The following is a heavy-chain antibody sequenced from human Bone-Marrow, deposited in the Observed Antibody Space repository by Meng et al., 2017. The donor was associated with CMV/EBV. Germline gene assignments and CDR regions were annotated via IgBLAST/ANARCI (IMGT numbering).Heavy chain of an antibody. CDR1: GFTFSSYW. CDR2: IKQDGSEK. CDR3: ARDGWGDSSGYYGTIDY. V-gene: IGHV3-7*01. J-gene: IGHJ4*02. Sequence: GESLKISCAASGFTFSSYWMSWVRQAPGKGLEWVANIKQDGSEKYYVDSVKGRFNISRDNAKNSLHLQMNSLRAEDTAVYYCARDGWGDSSGYYGTIDYWGQGTLVTVSS. D-gene: IGHD3-22*01.